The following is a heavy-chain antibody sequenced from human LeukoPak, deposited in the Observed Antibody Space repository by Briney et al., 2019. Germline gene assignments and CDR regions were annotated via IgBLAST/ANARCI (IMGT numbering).Heavy chain of an antibody. CDR1: GYAITSGGFS. CDR3: ARSRQASGLFNS. Sequence: SQTLSLTCTVSGYAITSGGFSWNWIRQSPGKGLEWIGCIYDRGPAYYNPSLKSRFTISVDRPKNQFFLNVTSLTAADTAVYFCARSRQASGLFNSWGQGTLVVVSS. D-gene: IGHD3-10*01. J-gene: IGHJ5*01. V-gene: IGHV4-30-2*06. CDR2: IYDRGPA.